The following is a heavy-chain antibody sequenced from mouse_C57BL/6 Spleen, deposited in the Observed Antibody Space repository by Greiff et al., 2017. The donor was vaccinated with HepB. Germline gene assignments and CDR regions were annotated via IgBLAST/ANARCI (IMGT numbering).Heavy chain of an antibody. V-gene: IGHV1-53*01. CDR3: AGDSSGYVGYAMDY. Sequence: QVQLQQPGTELVKPGASVKLSCKASGYTFTSYWMHWVKQRPGQGLEWIGNINPSNGGTNYNEKFKSKATLTVDKSSSAAYMQLSSLTSEDAAVYYCAGDSSGYVGYAMDYWGQGTSVTVSS. CDR2: INPSNGGT. J-gene: IGHJ4*01. D-gene: IGHD3-2*02. CDR1: GYTFTSYW.